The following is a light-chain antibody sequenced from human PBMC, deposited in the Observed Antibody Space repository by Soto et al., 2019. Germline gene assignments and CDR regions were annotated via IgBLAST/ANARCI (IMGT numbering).Light chain of an antibody. CDR2: EVS. V-gene: IGLV2-14*01. CDR1: NSDVGGYNY. Sequence: QSVLTQPASVSGSPGQSITISCTGTNSDVGGYNYVSWYQQHPGKAPKLMIYEVSNRPSGVSNRFSGYESGNTASLTISGLQAEDEADYYCSSYTSSSLPVFGGGTKVTVL. CDR3: SSYTSSSLPV. J-gene: IGLJ2*01.